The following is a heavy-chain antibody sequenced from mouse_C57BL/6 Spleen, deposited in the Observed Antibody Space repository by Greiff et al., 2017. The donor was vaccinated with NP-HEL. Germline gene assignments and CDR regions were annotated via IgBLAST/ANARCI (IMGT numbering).Heavy chain of an antibody. CDR1: GFTFSSYG. CDR3: ARPDLDY. J-gene: IGHJ2*01. V-gene: IGHV5-6*01. Sequence: EVMLVESGGDLVKPGGSLKLSCAASGFTFSSYGMSWVRQTPDKRLEWVATISSGGSYTYYPDSVKGRFTISRDNAKNTLYLQMSSLKSEDTAMYYCARPDLDYWGQGTTLTVSS. CDR2: ISSGGSYT.